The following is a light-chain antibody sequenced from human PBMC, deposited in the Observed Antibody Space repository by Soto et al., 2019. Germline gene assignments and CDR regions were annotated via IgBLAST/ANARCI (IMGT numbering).Light chain of an antibody. J-gene: IGKJ3*01. CDR2: GAS. CDR1: QSVSSSY. CDR3: QQYGSSPPGT. Sequence: IVLTQSPGTLSLSPGEGATLSCRTSQSVSSSYLAWYQQKPGQAPRVLIYGASSRATGIPDRFSGSGSGTDFTPTISRLEPEDFAVYYCQQYGSSPPGTFGPGTKVDFK. V-gene: IGKV3-20*01.